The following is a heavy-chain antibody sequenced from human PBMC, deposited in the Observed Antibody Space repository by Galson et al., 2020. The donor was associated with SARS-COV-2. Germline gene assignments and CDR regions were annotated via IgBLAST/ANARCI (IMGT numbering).Heavy chain of an antibody. J-gene: IGHJ6*02. CDR1: GGSISSYY. V-gene: IGHV4-59*01. Sequence: ETSETLSLTCTVSGGSISSYYWSWIRQPPGKGLEWIGYIYYSGRTNYNPSLKSRFTISIDTSKNQFSLRLSSVTAADTAVYYCAGFRLYFRHYYGWDVWGQGTTVTVSS. CDR3: AGFRLYFRHYYGWDV. D-gene: IGHD2-8*01. CDR2: IYYSGRT.